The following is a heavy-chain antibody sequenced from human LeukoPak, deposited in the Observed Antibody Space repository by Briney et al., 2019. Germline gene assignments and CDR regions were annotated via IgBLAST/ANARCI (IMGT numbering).Heavy chain of an antibody. CDR1: GGSISSSSYY. Sequence: SETLSLTCTVSGGSISSSSYYWGWIRQPPGKGLEWIGSIYYSGSTYYNPSLKSRVTISVDTSKNQFPLKLSSVTAADTAVYYCARDLIAAAPGMDVWGQGTTVTVSS. CDR3: ARDLIAAAPGMDV. V-gene: IGHV4-39*06. D-gene: IGHD6-13*01. CDR2: IYYSGST. J-gene: IGHJ6*02.